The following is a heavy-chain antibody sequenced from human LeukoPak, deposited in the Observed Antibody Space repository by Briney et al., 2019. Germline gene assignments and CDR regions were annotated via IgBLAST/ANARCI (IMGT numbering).Heavy chain of an antibody. CDR2: IYYSGST. D-gene: IGHD3-10*01. Sequence: TLSLTCTVSGGSISSRSYYWGWIRQPPGKELEWIGSIYYSGSTDYNPSLKSRVTISIDTSKNQFSLKLSSVTAADTAVYYCARHRGGYVDYWGQGTLVTVSS. J-gene: IGHJ4*02. V-gene: IGHV4-39*01. CDR3: ARHRGGYVDY. CDR1: GGSISSRSYY.